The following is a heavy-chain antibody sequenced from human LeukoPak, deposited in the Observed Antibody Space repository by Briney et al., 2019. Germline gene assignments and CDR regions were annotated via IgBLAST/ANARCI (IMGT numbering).Heavy chain of an antibody. Sequence: GGSLRLSCAASGFTFSRFWMSWVRQAPGKGLEWMANIKQDGSEKYYVDSVKGRFTISRDKAKMSLYLQMSSLRPEDTAVYYCASAQGGYSTYWGQGTLVTVSS. CDR3: ASAQGGYSTY. D-gene: IGHD6-25*01. CDR2: IKQDGSEK. V-gene: IGHV3-7*03. CDR1: GFTFSRFW. J-gene: IGHJ4*02.